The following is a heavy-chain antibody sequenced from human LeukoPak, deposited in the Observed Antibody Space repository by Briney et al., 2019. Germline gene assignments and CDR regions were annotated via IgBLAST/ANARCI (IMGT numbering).Heavy chain of an antibody. CDR2: IYYSGST. CDR1: GGSFSGYY. CDR3: ARGQHSYGYFNGFDY. D-gene: IGHD5-18*01. Sequence: KPSETLSLTCAVYGGSFSGYYWSWIRQPPGKGLEWIGYIYYSGSTNYNPSLESRVTMSVDTSKNQFSLKLSSVTAADTAVYYCARGQHSYGYFNGFDYWGQGTLVTVSS. V-gene: IGHV4-59*01. J-gene: IGHJ4*02.